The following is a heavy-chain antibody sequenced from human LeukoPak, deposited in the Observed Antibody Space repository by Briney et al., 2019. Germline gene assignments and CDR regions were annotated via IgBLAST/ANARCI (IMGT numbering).Heavy chain of an antibody. D-gene: IGHD6-19*01. Sequence: GGSLRLSCAASASTFSSYSMNWVRQAPGKGLEWVSSISRGGDYTYSEDSVKGRFTISRDNAKDSLYLQLNSLRAEDTAVYYCVRDLMAVAGTGFDYWGQGALVTVSS. CDR2: ISRGGDYT. J-gene: IGHJ4*02. V-gene: IGHV3-21*01. CDR1: ASTFSSYS. CDR3: VRDLMAVAGTGFDY.